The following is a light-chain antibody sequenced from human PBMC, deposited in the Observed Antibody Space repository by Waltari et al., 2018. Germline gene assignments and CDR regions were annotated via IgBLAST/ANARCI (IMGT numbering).Light chain of an antibody. CDR3: SSYTSNSRV. CDR2: EVS. Sequence: QSALTQPASVSGSPGQSIPISCTGPSSHIGGYTYVSWSQHHQGKAPKLIINEVSNRPSGVSNRFSGSKSGNTASLTISGLQAEDEADYYCSSYTSNSRVFGAGTKLTVL. V-gene: IGLV2-14*01. CDR1: SSHIGGYTY. J-gene: IGLJ3*02.